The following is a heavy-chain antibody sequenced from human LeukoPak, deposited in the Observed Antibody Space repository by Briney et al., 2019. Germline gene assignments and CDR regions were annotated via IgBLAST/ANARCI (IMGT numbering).Heavy chain of an antibody. J-gene: IGHJ4*02. CDR2: ISAYKGNT. CDR1: GYTFTSSG. D-gene: IGHD6-19*01. Sequence: ASVKVSCKASGYTFTSSGISSVRQAPGQGLEWMGWISAYKGNTNYAQKLQGRVTMTPDTSTSTAYMELRSLRSKDTAVYYCARAPSIAVAGDFVYWGQGTLVTVSS. V-gene: IGHV1-18*01. CDR3: ARAPSIAVAGDFVY.